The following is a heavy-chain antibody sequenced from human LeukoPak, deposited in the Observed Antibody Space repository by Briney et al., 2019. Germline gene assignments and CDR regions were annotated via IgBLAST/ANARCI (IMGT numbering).Heavy chain of an antibody. Sequence: GGSLRLSCAASGFTFSSYAMSWVRQAPGKGLEWVSAISGSGGNTYYADSVKGRFTISRDNSKNTLYLQMNSLRAEDTAVYYCAKVGGYCSGGSCFTAEYFQHWGQGTLVTVSS. CDR3: AKVGGYCSGGSCFTAEYFQH. V-gene: IGHV3-23*01. J-gene: IGHJ1*01. CDR2: ISGSGGNT. CDR1: GFTFSSYA. D-gene: IGHD2-15*01.